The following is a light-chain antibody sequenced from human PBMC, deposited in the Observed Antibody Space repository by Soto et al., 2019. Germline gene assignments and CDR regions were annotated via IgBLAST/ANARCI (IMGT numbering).Light chain of an antibody. CDR3: QQYGRP. CDR1: QSVTSDY. J-gene: IGKJ1*01. V-gene: IGKV3-20*01. CDR2: GAS. Sequence: EIVLTQSPVTLSFSPCEIATLSCRASQSVTSDYLAWYQQKPGQAPRLLIHGASSRATGIPDRFSGSGSGTDFTLTISRLEPEDFAVYYCQQYGRPFGQGTKVDIK.